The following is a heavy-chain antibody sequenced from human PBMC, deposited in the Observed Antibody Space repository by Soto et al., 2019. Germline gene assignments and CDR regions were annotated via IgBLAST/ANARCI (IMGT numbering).Heavy chain of an antibody. Sequence: SETLSLTCAVYGGSFSGYYWSWIRQSPGKGLEWIGGINHSGSTNYNPSLKSRVTISVDTSKNQFSLKLSSVTAADTAVYYCARGLHYDDSSGQTGYSYYYGMDVWGQGTTVTVSS. CDR1: GGSFSGYY. J-gene: IGHJ6*02. CDR2: INHSGST. CDR3: ARGLHYDDSSGQTGYSYYYGMDV. D-gene: IGHD3-22*01. V-gene: IGHV4-34*01.